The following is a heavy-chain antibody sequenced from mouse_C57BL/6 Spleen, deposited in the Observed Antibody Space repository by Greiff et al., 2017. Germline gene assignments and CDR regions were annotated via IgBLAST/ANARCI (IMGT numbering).Heavy chain of an antibody. CDR1: GYSITSGYY. D-gene: IGHD3-1*01. CDR3: ARRHRDYYAMDC. J-gene: IGHJ4*01. Sequence: EVKLVESGPGLVKPSQSLSLTCSVTGYSITSGYYWNWIRQFPGNKLEWMGYISYDGSNNYNPSLKNRISITRDTSKNQFCLKLNSVTTEDTATYYCARRHRDYYAMDCWGQGTSVTVSS. CDR2: ISYDGSN. V-gene: IGHV3-6*01.